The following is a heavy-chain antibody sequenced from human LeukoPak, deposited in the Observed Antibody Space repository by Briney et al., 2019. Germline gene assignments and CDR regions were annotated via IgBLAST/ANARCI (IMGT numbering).Heavy chain of an antibody. CDR1: GYSFPSYW. V-gene: IGHV5-10-1*01. Sequence: GESLMISCKGSGYSFPSYWITWVRQMPGKGLEWMGTIDASGSYTSYSPSFQGHVTFSADKSISTAYLQWRSLRASDTAMYYCARQGYSSASRPDFWGQGTLVTVSS. CDR3: ARQGYSSASRPDF. CDR2: IDASGSYT. J-gene: IGHJ4*02. D-gene: IGHD6-6*01.